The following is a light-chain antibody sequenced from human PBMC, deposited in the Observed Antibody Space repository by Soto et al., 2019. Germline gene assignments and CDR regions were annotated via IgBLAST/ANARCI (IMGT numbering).Light chain of an antibody. Sequence: QSALTQPASVSGSPGQSITISCTGTSSDVGGYNYVSWYQQHPGKAPKLMIYDVSNRPSGVSNRFSGSKSGNTASLTISGLQSEDEADYYCSSHTSSTLLVFGTGTKLTVL. CDR2: DVS. CDR3: SSHTSSTLLV. J-gene: IGLJ1*01. CDR1: SSDVGGYNY. V-gene: IGLV2-14*01.